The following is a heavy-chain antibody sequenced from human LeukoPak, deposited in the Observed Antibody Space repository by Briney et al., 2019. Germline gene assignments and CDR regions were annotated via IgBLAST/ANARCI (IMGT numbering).Heavy chain of an antibody. Sequence: ASVKVSCKASGYTFTGYYMHWVRQAPGQGLEWMGWINPNTSFTSYPQKFQGRVTMTGDTSISTAYMELSSLRSDDTAVYYCARDLSWNDPYGMDVWGPGTAVTVSS. D-gene: IGHD1-1*01. CDR2: INPNTSFT. CDR3: ARDLSWNDPYGMDV. V-gene: IGHV1-2*02. CDR1: GYTFTGYY. J-gene: IGHJ6*02.